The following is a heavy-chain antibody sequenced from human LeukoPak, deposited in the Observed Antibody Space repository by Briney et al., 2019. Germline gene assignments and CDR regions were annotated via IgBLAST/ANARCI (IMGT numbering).Heavy chain of an antibody. CDR2: IRYDGSNK. V-gene: IGHV3-30*02. CDR1: GFTFSGYG. Sequence: GGSLRLSCAASGFTFSGYGMHWVRQAPGKGLEWVAFIRYDGSNKYYADSVKGRFTISRDNSKNTLYLQMNSLRAEDTAVYYCAKAPAGVYCSSTSCYTLDYWGQGTLVTVSS. CDR3: AKAPAGVYCSSTSCYTLDY. J-gene: IGHJ4*02. D-gene: IGHD2-2*02.